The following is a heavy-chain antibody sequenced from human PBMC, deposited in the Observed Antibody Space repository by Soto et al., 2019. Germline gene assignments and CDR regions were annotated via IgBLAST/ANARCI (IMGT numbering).Heavy chain of an antibody. CDR1: GYSFTNYW. V-gene: IGHV5-51*01. CDR2: IYPEDSET. CDR3: ARLVDYYYYGMDV. Sequence: PGESLKISCKGSGYSFTNYWIGWVRQMPGKDLEWIGIIYPEDSETRYSPSFQGQVTISADKSISTAYLQWSSLKASDTAMYYCARLVDYYYYGMDVWGQGTTVTVSS. J-gene: IGHJ6*02.